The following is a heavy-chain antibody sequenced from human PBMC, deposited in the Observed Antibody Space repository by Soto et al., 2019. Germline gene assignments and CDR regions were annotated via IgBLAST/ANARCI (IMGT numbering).Heavy chain of an antibody. CDR3: ARYIQAAAGTGYYYYYYMDV. D-gene: IGHD6-13*01. J-gene: IGHJ6*03. V-gene: IGHV4-4*02. CDR1: SGSISSSNW. CDR2: IYHSGST. Sequence: SETLSLTCAVSSGSISSSNWWSWVRQPPGKGLEWIGEIYHSGSTNYNPSLKSRVTISVDKSKNQFSLKLSSVTAADTAVYYCARYIQAAAGTGYYYYYYMDVWGKGTTITVSS.